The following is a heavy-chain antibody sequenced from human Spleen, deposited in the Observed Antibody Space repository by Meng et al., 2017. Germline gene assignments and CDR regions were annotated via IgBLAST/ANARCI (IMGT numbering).Heavy chain of an antibody. J-gene: IGHJ4*02. CDR2: INPSGGST. V-gene: IGHV1-46*01. Sequence: ASVKVSCKASGYTFTGYYMHWVRQAPGQGLEWMGIINPSGGSTSYAQKFQGRVTMTRDTSTSTVYMELSSLRSEDTAVYYCARVEMATITGVGYFDYWGQGTLVTVSS. CDR1: GYTFTGYY. CDR3: ARVEMATITGVGYFDY. D-gene: IGHD5-24*01.